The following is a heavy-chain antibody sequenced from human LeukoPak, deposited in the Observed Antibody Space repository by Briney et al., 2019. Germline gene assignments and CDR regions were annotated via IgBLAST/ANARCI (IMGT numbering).Heavy chain of an antibody. CDR2: IDRIGTTT. Sequence: PGGSLRLSCAASGLTFSTYAMSWVRQAPGKGLVWVSRIDRIGTTTSYADSVRGRFTISRDNAKNTLYLQVNSLRAEDTAVYYCAREPYYDILTGYYTGGYYFDSWGQGTLVTVSA. D-gene: IGHD3-9*01. CDR1: GLTFSTYA. V-gene: IGHV3-74*01. J-gene: IGHJ4*02. CDR3: AREPYYDILTGYYTGGYYFDS.